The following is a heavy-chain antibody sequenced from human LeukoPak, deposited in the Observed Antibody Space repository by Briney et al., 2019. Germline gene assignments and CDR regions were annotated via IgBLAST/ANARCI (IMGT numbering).Heavy chain of an antibody. Sequence: PSETLSLTCTVSGDSISPYYWGWIRQPPGKGLEWIGYTYYSGDTTYNPSLKSRVTMSVDTSKNQFSLKLSSVTAADTAVYYCARDKQPGDYWGQGALVTVSS. V-gene: IGHV4-59*01. CDR2: TYYSGDT. CDR1: GDSISPYY. J-gene: IGHJ4*02. CDR3: ARDKQPGDY. D-gene: IGHD1-1*01.